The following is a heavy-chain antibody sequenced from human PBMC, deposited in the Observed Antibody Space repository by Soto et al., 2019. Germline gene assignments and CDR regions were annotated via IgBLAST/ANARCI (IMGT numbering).Heavy chain of an antibody. Sequence: SEILSLTCAVSGGSISSSNWCSCVRQPPGKGLEWIGEIYHSGSTNYNPSLKSRVTISVDKSKNQFSLKLSSVTAADTAVYYCARDIAAAGAGDYYYGMDVWGQGTTVTVSS. CDR1: GGSISSSNW. D-gene: IGHD6-13*01. V-gene: IGHV4-4*02. CDR3: ARDIAAAGAGDYYYGMDV. CDR2: IYHSGST. J-gene: IGHJ6*02.